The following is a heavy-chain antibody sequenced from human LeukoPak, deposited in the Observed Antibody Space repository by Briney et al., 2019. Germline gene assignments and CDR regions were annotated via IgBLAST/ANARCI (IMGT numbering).Heavy chain of an antibody. J-gene: IGHJ6*03. D-gene: IGHD5-18*01. CDR1: GYSFTSYW. CDR2: IYPGDSDT. CDR3: ARLGLGVYTAMVTRLNYYYYMDV. Sequence: GESLKISCKGSGYSFTSYWIGGVRQMPGKGLEWMGIIYPGDSDTRYSPSFQGQVTISADKSISTAYLQWSSLKASDTAMYYCARLGLGVYTAMVTRLNYYYYMDVWGKGTTVTVSS. V-gene: IGHV5-51*01.